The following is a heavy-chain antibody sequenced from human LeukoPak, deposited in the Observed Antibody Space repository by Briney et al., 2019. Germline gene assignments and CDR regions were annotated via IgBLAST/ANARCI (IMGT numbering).Heavy chain of an antibody. Sequence: GGSLRLSCAASGFTFSSYWMHWVRQAPGKGLVWVSRINSDGSTLTYADSVKGRFTISRDNAKNTLYLQMNSLRAEDTALYYCARARQGSIDYWGQGTLVTVSS. J-gene: IGHJ4*02. CDR2: INSDGSTL. CDR3: ARARQGSIDY. V-gene: IGHV3-74*01. CDR1: GFTFSSYW.